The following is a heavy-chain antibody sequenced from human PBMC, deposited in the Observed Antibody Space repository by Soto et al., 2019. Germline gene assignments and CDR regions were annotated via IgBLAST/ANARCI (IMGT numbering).Heavy chain of an antibody. Sequence: QVQLVQSGAEVKKPGSSVKVSSKASGGTFSSYAISWVRQAPGQGLEWMGGIIPIFGTANYAQKFQGRVTITADESTSTAYMELSSLRSEDTAVYYCARGVTTVTRPPYYFDYWGQGTLVTVSS. CDR2: IIPIFGTA. V-gene: IGHV1-69*01. CDR3: ARGVTTVTRPPYYFDY. J-gene: IGHJ4*02. D-gene: IGHD4-17*01. CDR1: GGTFSSYA.